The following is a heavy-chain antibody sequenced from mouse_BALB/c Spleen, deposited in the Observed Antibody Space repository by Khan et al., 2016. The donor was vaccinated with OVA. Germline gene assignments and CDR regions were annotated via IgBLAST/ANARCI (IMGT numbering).Heavy chain of an antibody. CDR3: VRQFWGYFDY. CDR2: ISSGGSYT. V-gene: IGHV5-6*01. J-gene: IGHJ2*01. Sequence: EVELVESGGDLVKPGGSLKLSCAASGFTFSSYGMSWVRQTPDKRLEWVATISSGGSYTYYPDSVKGRFTNSRDNAKNTLYLQMSSLKSEDTAMYYCVRQFWGYFDYWGQGTTFIVSS. CDR1: GFTFSSYG.